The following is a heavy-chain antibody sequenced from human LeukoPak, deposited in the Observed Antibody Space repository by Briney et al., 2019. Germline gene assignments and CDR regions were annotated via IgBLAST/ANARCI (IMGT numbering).Heavy chain of an antibody. J-gene: IGHJ4*02. V-gene: IGHV1-18*01. CDR1: GYTFTSYG. Sequence: ASVKVSCKASGYTFTSYGISWVRQAPGQGLEWMGWISAYNGNTNYAQKLQGRVTMTTDTSTSTAYMELRSLRSDDTAVYYCARGTIAVAASDPLFYYWGQGTLVTVSS. CDR3: ARGTIAVAASDPLFYY. CDR2: ISAYNGNT. D-gene: IGHD6-19*01.